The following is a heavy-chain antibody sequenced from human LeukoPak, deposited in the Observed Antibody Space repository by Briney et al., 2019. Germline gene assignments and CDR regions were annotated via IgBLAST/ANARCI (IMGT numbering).Heavy chain of an antibody. CDR3: ARGRVSSSTWYSTYYYYFYMDV. J-gene: IGHJ6*03. CDR1: GGSITSSTYY. V-gene: IGHV4-39*07. CDR2: IYYSGST. Sequence: SETLSLTCTVSGGSITSSTYYWGWIRQPPGKGLEWIGSIYYSGSTYYNPSLKSRVTISVDTSKNLFSLRLRSVTAADTAVYFCARGRVSSSTWYSTYYYYFYMDVWGKGTTVTVSS. D-gene: IGHD1-1*01.